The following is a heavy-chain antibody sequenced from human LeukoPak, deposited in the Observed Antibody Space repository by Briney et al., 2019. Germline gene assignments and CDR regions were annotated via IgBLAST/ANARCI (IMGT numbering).Heavy chain of an antibody. J-gene: IGHJ4*02. CDR2: IDWDDDK. CDR1: GFSLSTSGMR. V-gene: IGHV2-70*04. Sequence: SGPALVKPTQTLTLTCNFSGFSLSTSGMRVSWIRQPPGKALEWLARIDWDDDKFYSTSLKTRLTISKDTSKNQVVLTMTNMDPVDTATYYCARNFGYYDFWSGYYLGSGYFDYWGQGTLVTVSS. CDR3: ARNFGYYDFWSGYYLGSGYFDY. D-gene: IGHD3-3*01.